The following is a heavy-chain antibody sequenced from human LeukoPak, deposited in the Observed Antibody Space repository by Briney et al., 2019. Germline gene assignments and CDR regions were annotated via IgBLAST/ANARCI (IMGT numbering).Heavy chain of an antibody. J-gene: IGHJ4*02. CDR1: GFTFSSYG. V-gene: IGHV3-30*18. CDR3: AKGRLAAAFTRGEDY. Sequence: TGGSLRLPCAASGFTFSSYGMHRVRQAPGKGLEWVAVISYDGNNKYYADSVKGRFTISRDNPKNTLFLQMNSLRAEDTALYYCAKGRLAAAFTRGEDYWGQGTLVTVSS. D-gene: IGHD6-13*01. CDR2: ISYDGNNK.